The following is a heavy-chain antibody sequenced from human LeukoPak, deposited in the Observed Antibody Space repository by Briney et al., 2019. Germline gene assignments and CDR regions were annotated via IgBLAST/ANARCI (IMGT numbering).Heavy chain of an antibody. J-gene: IGHJ4*02. V-gene: IGHV4-61*02. CDR2: IYVTGST. Sequence: SQTLSLTCTVSGASVGSGGHYWSWIRQPAGKGLEWLGRIYVTGSTNYNPSLNSRVSISIDTSNNQFFVQLTSVTAADTAVYFCARARSGPARDYFDSWGQGILVTVSS. CDR3: ARARSGPARDYFDS. CDR1: GASVGSGGHY. D-gene: IGHD6-6*01.